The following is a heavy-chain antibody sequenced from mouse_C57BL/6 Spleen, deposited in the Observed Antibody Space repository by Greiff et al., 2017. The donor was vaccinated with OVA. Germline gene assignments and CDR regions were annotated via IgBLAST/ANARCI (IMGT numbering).Heavy chain of an antibody. V-gene: IGHV1-26*01. CDR3: ARKVDDYDEGYFDY. Sequence: VQLQQSGPELVKPGASVKISCKASGYTFTDYYMNWVKQSHGKSLEWIGDINPNNGGTSYNQKFKGKATLTVDKSSSTAYMELRSLTSEDSAVYYCARKVDDYDEGYFDYWGQGTTLTVSS. CDR1: GYTFTDYY. CDR2: INPNNGGT. J-gene: IGHJ2*01. D-gene: IGHD2-4*01.